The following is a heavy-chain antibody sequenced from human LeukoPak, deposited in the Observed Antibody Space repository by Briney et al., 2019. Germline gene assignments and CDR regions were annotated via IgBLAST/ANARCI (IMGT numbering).Heavy chain of an antibody. V-gene: IGHV3-23*01. CDR3: AKVFESVVTPNDY. CDR1: GFTFSSYA. J-gene: IGHJ4*02. CDR2: ISGGGSST. D-gene: IGHD4-23*01. Sequence: GGSLRLSCAASGFTFSSYAMSWVRQAPGKGLDWVSAISGGGSSTYYADSVKGRFTISRDNSKNTLYLQMNSLRAEDTAVYYCAKVFESVVTPNDYWGQGTLVTVSS.